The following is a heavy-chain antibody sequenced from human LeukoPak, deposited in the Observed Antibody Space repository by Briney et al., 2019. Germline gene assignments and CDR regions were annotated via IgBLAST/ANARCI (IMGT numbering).Heavy chain of an antibody. CDR3: ARDFQATYYYDSSGYAKDY. J-gene: IGHJ4*02. D-gene: IGHD3-22*01. Sequence: ASVKVSCKASGYTFTSYDINWVRQATGQGLEWMGWMNPNSGNTGYAQKFQGRVTITRNTSISTAYMELSRLRSDDTAVYYCARDFQATYYYDSSGYAKDYWGQGTLVTVSS. V-gene: IGHV1-8*03. CDR2: MNPNSGNT. CDR1: GYTFTSYD.